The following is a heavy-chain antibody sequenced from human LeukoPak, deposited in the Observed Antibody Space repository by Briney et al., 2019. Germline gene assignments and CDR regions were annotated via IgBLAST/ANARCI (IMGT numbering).Heavy chain of an antibody. CDR3: ARASPNWNPPDY. D-gene: IGHD1-1*01. Sequence: PSETLSLTCTVSGGSLSGFYWSWIRQPPGKGLEWIGYIYNSGSTDYNPSLKSRVTISEDTSNNQFSLKLNFVTAADTAVYYCARASPNWNPPDYWGQGTLVTVAS. CDR2: IYNSGST. CDR1: GGSLSGFY. V-gene: IGHV4-59*08. J-gene: IGHJ4*02.